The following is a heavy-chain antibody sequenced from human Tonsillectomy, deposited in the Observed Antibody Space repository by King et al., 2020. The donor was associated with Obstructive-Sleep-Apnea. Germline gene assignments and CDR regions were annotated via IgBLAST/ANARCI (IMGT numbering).Heavy chain of an antibody. V-gene: IGHV3-66*01. CDR1: GFTVSSNY. D-gene: IGHD6-19*01. CDR3: ARDVAVAARGY. J-gene: IGHJ4*02. Sequence: VQLVESGGGLVQPGGSLRLSCSVSGFTVSSNYMSWVRQAPGKGLEWVSVIYSGGSTYYADSVKGRFTISRDNSQNTLYLQMNSLRAEDTAVYYCARDVAVAARGYWGQGTLVTVSS. CDR2: IYSGGST.